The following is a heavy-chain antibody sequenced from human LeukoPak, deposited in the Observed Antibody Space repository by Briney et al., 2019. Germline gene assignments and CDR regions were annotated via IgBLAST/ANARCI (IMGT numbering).Heavy chain of an antibody. CDR3: ARDQDSSLDY. J-gene: IGHJ4*02. V-gene: IGHV1-2*02. CDR2: INPNSGGT. CDR1: GYTFTGYY. Sequence: GASVRVSCKASGYTFTGYYIHWVRQAPGQGLEWMGWINPNSGGTNYAQRFQGRVTMTRDTSISTAYMELSRLRSDDTAVYYCARDQDSSLDYWGQGTLVTVSS. D-gene: IGHD6-13*01.